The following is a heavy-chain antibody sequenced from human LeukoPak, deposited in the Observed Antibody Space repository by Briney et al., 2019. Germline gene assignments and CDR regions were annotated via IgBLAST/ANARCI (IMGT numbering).Heavy chain of an antibody. J-gene: IGHJ4*02. CDR2: ISSSSSYI. D-gene: IGHD3-10*01. V-gene: IGHV3-21*01. Sequence: PGGSLRLSCAPSVFPVISYSLNWVPQAPGKGLEWVSSISSSSSYIYYADSVKGRFTISRDNANNSLYLQINSLRAEDTAMYYYARDPNTYGSGSDGDYWGQGTLVTVSS. CDR3: ARDPNTYGSGSDGDY. CDR1: VFPVISYS.